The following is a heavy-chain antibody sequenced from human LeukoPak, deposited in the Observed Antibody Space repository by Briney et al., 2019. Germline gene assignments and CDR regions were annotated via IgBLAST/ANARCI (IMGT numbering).Heavy chain of an antibody. V-gene: IGHV4-59*01. CDR3: ASGPYPAAGTDHQFDY. CDR2: IYYSGST. J-gene: IGHJ4*02. D-gene: IGHD6-13*01. CDR1: GASISSYY. Sequence: LETLSLTCTVSGASISSYYWSWIRQPPGKGLEWIGYIYYSGSTHYNPSLKSRVTISVDTSKNQFSLRLSSMTAADTAVYYCASGPYPAAGTDHQFDYWGQGTLVTVSS.